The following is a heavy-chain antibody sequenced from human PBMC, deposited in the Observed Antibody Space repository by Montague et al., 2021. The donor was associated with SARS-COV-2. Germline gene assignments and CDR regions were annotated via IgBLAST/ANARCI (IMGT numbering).Heavy chain of an antibody. J-gene: IGHJ4*02. Sequence: PALVKPTQTLTLTCTFSGFSLISDGVGVGRIRQPPGKALEWLALIFWNDDKRYNSSLKNRLTGTKDTSKNKVVLTMTNMDPLDTGTYYCAHSRLFSSLGDFDSWGQGTLVTVAS. V-gene: IGHV2-5*01. D-gene: IGHD7-27*01. CDR3: AHSRLFSSLGDFDS. CDR2: IFWNDDK. CDR1: GFSLISDGVG.